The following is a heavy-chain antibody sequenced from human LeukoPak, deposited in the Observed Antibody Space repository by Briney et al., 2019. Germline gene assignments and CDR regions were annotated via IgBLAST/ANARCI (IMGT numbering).Heavy chain of an antibody. V-gene: IGHV1-46*01. CDR3: ARDLGAYCGGDCYSGPGNWFDP. CDR1: GYTFTSYY. D-gene: IGHD2-21*02. CDR2: INPSGGST. Sequence: GASVKVSCKASGYTFTSYYMHWVRQAPGQGLEWMGIINPSGGSTSYAQKFQGRVTMTRDTSASTVYMELSSLRSEDTAVYYCARDLGAYCGGDCYSGPGNWFDPWGQGTLVTVSS. J-gene: IGHJ5*02.